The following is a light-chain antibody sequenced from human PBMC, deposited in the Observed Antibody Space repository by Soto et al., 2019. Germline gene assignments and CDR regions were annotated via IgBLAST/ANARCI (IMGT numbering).Light chain of an antibody. CDR1: QSISRF. Sequence: DIQMTQSPSSLSASVGDRVTITCRASQSISRFLNWYQQKPGKAPKLLIYAASSLQSGVPSRFSGSGSGTDFTLTISSLQPEDFATYYCQQSYSPPPVTFGQGTRLGIK. J-gene: IGKJ5*01. CDR3: QQSYSPPPVT. V-gene: IGKV1-39*01. CDR2: AAS.